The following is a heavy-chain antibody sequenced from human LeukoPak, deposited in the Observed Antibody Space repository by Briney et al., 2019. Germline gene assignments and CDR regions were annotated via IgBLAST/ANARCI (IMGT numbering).Heavy chain of an antibody. J-gene: IGHJ4*02. CDR1: GFTFSSYD. CDR3: AEGSYYAY. V-gene: IGHV3-30*02. D-gene: IGHD1-26*01. Sequence: PGGSLRLSCVASGFTFSSYDMHWVRQAPGKGLDWVAFIRYDGSDKYYVDSVTGRFTIPRDNSKNMLYLQMNSLRTEDTAVYYCAEGSYYAYWGQGILVTVSS. CDR2: IRYDGSDK.